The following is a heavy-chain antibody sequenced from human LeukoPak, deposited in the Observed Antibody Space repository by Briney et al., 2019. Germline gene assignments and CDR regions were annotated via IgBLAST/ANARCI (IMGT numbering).Heavy chain of an antibody. D-gene: IGHD3-9*01. CDR3: AREGLRYFDWLLVY. J-gene: IGHJ4*02. CDR2: IIPIFGTA. V-gene: IGHV1-69*06. CDR1: GGTFSSYA. Sequence: SVKVSCKASGGTFSSYAISWVRQAPGQGLEWMGGIIPIFGTANYAQKFQGRVTITADKSTSTAYMELSSLRSEDTAVYYCAREGLRYFDWLLVYWGQGTLVTVSS.